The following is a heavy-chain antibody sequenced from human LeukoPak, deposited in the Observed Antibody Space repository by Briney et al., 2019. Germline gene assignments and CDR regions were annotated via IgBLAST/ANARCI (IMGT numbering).Heavy chain of an antibody. D-gene: IGHD2/OR15-2a*01. CDR1: GGSVSSDY. CDR2: IYHTGNS. CDR3: GRHPFSTPFDY. Sequence: SETLSPTCTVSGGSVSSDYWSWIRQPPGKGLEWIGSIYHTGNSAYNPYPMSRATISLNTTKNQFFLKLTSGTAADTAVYFCGRHPFSTPFDYWGQGTLVSVSS. V-gene: IGHV4-59*08. J-gene: IGHJ4*02.